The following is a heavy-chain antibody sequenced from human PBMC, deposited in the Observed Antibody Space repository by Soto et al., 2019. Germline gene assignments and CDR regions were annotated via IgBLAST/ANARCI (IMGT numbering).Heavy chain of an antibody. V-gene: IGHV2-5*02. CDR3: AHRRLAAAGGLMDV. CDR1: GFSLSTSGVG. J-gene: IGHJ6*02. CDR2: IYWDDDK. Sequence: QITLKESGPPLVKPTQTLTLTCTFSGFSLSTSGVGVGWIRQPPGKALEWLALIYWDDDKRYSPSLKSRLTITKDTSKNQVVLTITNMDPVDTATYYCAHRRLAAAGGLMDVWGQGTTVTVSS. D-gene: IGHD6-13*01.